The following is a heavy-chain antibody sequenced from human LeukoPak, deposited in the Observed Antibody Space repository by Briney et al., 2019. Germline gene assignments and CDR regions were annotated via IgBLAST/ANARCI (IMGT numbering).Heavy chain of an antibody. CDR3: ARYTSGSYLDS. D-gene: IGHD6-19*01. J-gene: IGHJ4*02. CDR1: GFTVSSND. CDR2: IYKSGNT. Sequence: PGGSLRVPCSASGFTVSSNDMTWVRQAPGEGLEGVSVIYKSGNTFYSDAVKGRFTISRDNSKNTVYLQMDSLRAEDTAVYYCARYTSGSYLDSWGQGTLVTVSP. V-gene: IGHV3-53*01.